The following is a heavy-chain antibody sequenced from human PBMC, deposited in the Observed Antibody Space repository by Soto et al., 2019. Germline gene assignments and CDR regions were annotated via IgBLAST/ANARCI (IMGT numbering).Heavy chain of an antibody. V-gene: IGHV4-31*03. CDR3: LRGKDKVDSGFWHH. D-gene: IGHD6-25*01. Sequence: QLRLQESGPGLVEPSQTLSLICSVSDDSMRSGGYYWTWIRQLPGKGLQWIGFIHYSGATLYSPSFTSRVSISMQMSNHQFSLRLGSVTAADTAIYYCLRGKDKVDSGFWHHWGQGTPVTVSS. CDR1: DDSMRSGGYY. J-gene: IGHJ5*02. CDR2: IHYSGAT.